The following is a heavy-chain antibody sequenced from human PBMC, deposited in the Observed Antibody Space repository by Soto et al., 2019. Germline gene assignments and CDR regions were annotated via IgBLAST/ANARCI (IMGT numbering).Heavy chain of an antibody. Sequence: QVQLQESGPGLVKPSQTLSLTCTVSGGSISSNSYYWSWIRQHPGKGLEWIGYIHYSGTTSYNPSLKGRVSISVDTSKTQCSLKLNSVTAGDAAVYYCARDPNWTGKGRWFAPWGQGTLVTVSS. CDR2: IHYSGTT. CDR1: GGSISSNSYY. J-gene: IGHJ5*02. D-gene: IGHD1-1*01. CDR3: ARDPNWTGKGRWFAP. V-gene: IGHV4-31*03.